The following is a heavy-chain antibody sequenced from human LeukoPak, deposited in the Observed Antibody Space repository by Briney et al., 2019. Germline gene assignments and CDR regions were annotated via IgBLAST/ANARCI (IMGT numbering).Heavy chain of an antibody. CDR3: ARLHSSGWYGRNFDY. V-gene: IGHV3-21*01. CDR1: GFTFSSYS. Sequence: GGSLRLSCAASGFTFSSYSMNWVRQAPGKGLEWFSSISSSSSYIYYADSVKGRFTISRDNAKNSLYLQMNSLRAEDTAVYYCARLHSSGWYGRNFDYWGQGTLVTVSS. J-gene: IGHJ4*02. D-gene: IGHD6-19*01. CDR2: ISSSSSYI.